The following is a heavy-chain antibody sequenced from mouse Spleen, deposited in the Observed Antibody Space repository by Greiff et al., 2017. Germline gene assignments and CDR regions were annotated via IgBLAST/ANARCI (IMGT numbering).Heavy chain of an antibody. CDR2: IYPRDGST. J-gene: IGHJ4*01. V-gene: IGHV1-85*01. CDR3: AREYGRDAMDY. CDR1: GYTVTSYD. D-gene: IGHD1-1*01. Sequence: QVQLQQSGPELVKPGASVKLSCKASGYTVTSYDINWVKQRPGQGLEWIGWIYPRDGSTKYNEKFKGKATLTVDTSSSTAYMELHSLTSEDSAVYFCAREYGRDAMDYWGQGTSVTVSS.